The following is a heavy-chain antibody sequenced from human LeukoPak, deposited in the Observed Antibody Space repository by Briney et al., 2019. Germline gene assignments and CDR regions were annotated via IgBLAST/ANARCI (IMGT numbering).Heavy chain of an antibody. D-gene: IGHD3-22*01. CDR3: ARCFSAYALDY. CDR1: GFTFSNYA. CDR2: ISDDGSRQ. J-gene: IGHJ4*02. Sequence: PGRSLRLSCAATGFTFSNYAIHWGRQAPGKGLEWVAFISDDGSRQHYADSVKGRFTISRDNAKNSLYLQINSLRAEDTAVYYCARCFSAYALDYWGQGTLVTVSS. V-gene: IGHV3-30-3*01.